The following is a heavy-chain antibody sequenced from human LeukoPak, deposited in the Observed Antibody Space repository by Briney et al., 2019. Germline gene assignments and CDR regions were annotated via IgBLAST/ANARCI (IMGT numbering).Heavy chain of an antibody. V-gene: IGHV1-46*01. Sequence: ASVTVSCKASGYTFTSYYMHWVRQAPGQGLEWMGIINPSGGSTSYAQKFQGRVTMTRDTSTSTVYMELSSLRSEDTAVYYCARGQESSRGILLWFGELLPFDYWGQGTLVTVSS. J-gene: IGHJ4*02. CDR3: ARGQESSRGILLWFGELLPFDY. CDR1: GYTFTSYY. CDR2: INPSGGST. D-gene: IGHD3-10*01.